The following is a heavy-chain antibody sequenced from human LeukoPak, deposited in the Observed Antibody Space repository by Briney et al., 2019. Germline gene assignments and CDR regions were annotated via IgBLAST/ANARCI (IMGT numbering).Heavy chain of an antibody. Sequence: GGSLRLSCAASGFTFSSYSMNWVRQAPGKGLEWVSYISSGSTIYYADSVKGRFTISRDNAKNSLYLQMNSLRAEDTAVYYCARGVGATTARGDYWGQGTLVTVSS. CDR1: GFTFSSYS. CDR3: ARGVGATTARGDY. CDR2: ISSGSTI. D-gene: IGHD1-26*01. V-gene: IGHV3-48*01. J-gene: IGHJ4*02.